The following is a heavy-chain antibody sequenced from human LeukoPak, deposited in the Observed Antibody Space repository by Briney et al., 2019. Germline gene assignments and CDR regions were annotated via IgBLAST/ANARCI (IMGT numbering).Heavy chain of an antibody. V-gene: IGHV3-7*03. D-gene: IGHD3-16*01. CDR1: GFTFSNFW. Sequence: GESLRLSCTAPGFTFSNFWMGWVRQAPGKGREWVANIKQDETEKFYLGSVKGRFTISRDNAKNSLYLQMNSLRAEDTAVYYCAKQQTYGGRYFDYWGQGPLVTVSS. CDR3: AKQQTYGGRYFDY. J-gene: IGHJ4*02. CDR2: IKQDETEK.